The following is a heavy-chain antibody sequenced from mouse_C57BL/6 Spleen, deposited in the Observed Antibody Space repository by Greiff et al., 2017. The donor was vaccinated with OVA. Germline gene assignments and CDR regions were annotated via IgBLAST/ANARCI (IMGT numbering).Heavy chain of an antibody. CDR1: GFTFSDYG. Sequence: EVKLVEPGGGLVKPGGSLKLSCAASGFTFSDYGMHWVRQAPEQGLEWVAYISSGSSTIYYADTVKGQFTISRDNAKNTLFLQMTSLRSEDTAMYYCARAITTVVGYWGQGTTLTVS. V-gene: IGHV5-17*01. D-gene: IGHD1-1*01. CDR2: ISSGSSTI. J-gene: IGHJ2*01. CDR3: ARAITTVVGY.